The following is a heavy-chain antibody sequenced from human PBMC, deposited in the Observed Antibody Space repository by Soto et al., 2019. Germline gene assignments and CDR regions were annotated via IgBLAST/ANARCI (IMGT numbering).Heavy chain of an antibody. CDR1: GGTFSSYA. CDR3: SGGTVASPNGVGRLGL. J-gene: IGHJ1*01. D-gene: IGHD2-8*01. V-gene: IGHV1-69*12. Sequence: QVQLVQSGAELKKPGSSVKVSCKASGGTFSSYAVSWVRQAPGQGLEWMGGILPIFGTTNRAQKFQDRVTFTADESTSSALNGPSRPTADDPAMDFWSGGTVASPNGVGRLGLWGQGALIHVSP. CDR2: ILPIFGTT.